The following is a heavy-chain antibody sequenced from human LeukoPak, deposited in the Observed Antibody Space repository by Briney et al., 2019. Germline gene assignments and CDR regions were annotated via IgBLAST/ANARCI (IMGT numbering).Heavy chain of an antibody. CDR2: IYFTGNT. Sequence: PSETLSLTCTVSGGSISSDTSFWGWIRQPPGKGLEWIANIYFTGNTYYNPSLKSRATISVDTSKNQFSLTLSSVTAADTAVYYCASEAHRGGGFDSWGQGTQVTVSS. CDR3: ASEAHRGGGFDS. V-gene: IGHV4-39*01. J-gene: IGHJ4*02. CDR1: GGSISSDTSF. D-gene: IGHD3-16*01.